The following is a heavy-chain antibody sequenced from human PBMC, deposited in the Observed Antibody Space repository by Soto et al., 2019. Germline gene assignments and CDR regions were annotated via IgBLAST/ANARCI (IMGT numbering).Heavy chain of an antibody. D-gene: IGHD3-10*01. CDR3: ARASYFRPSGSYYFVS. V-gene: IGHV4-31*03. J-gene: IGHJ4*02. CDR1: DDSLTTNKYA. CDR2: VYSSGNT. Sequence: SETLSLTCTVSDDSLTTNKYAWTWIRQNPEKGLEWIGYVYSSGNTRSSPSLQSRVSMSVDTSKSHFSLRLSSVTAADTAVSFCARASYFRPSGSYYFVSWGQGTLVTVS.